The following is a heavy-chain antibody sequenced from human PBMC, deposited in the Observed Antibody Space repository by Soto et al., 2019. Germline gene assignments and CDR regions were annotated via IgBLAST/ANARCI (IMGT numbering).Heavy chain of an antibody. D-gene: IGHD3-10*01. CDR1: GFTFRPYT. J-gene: IGHJ5*02. CDR3: ARDFGGILRFGES. Sequence: DVQLVESGGGLVKPGGSLRLSCAPSGFTFRPYTLTWARQAQGKGLEWVSSIPSSTIYIFYADSVKGRFTISRDNAKNSLYLQMNSLRAEDTAVYYCARDFGGILRFGESWGQGTLVTVSS. V-gene: IGHV3-21*01. CDR2: IPSSTIYI.